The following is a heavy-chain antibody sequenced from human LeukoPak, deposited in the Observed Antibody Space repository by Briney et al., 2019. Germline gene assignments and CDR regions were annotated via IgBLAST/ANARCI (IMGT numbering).Heavy chain of an antibody. CDR2: ISGSGGST. J-gene: IGHJ4*02. Sequence: GGSLRLSCAASGFTFSSYAMSWVRQAPGQGLGWVSAISGSGGSTYYADSVKGRFTISRDNSKNTLYLQRNSLRAEDTAVYYCAKGSWLYAPFDYWGQGTLVTVSS. D-gene: IGHD2/OR15-2a*01. CDR1: GFTFSSYA. CDR3: AKGSWLYAPFDY. V-gene: IGHV3-23*01.